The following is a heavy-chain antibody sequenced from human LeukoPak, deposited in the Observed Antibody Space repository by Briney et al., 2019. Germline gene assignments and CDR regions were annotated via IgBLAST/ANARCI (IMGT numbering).Heavy chain of an antibody. J-gene: IGHJ4*02. V-gene: IGHV3-15*01. CDR3: TTEGYCSGDTCYSYDY. CDR1: GFTFSTAW. Sequence: GASLRLSCAASGFTFSTAWVNWVRQAPGKGLEWVGRIKSKTDGGTIGYAAPVKGRFTISRDDSKNMLYLQMNSLKTEDTAVYYCTTEGYCSGDTCYSYDYWGLGTLVTVSS. D-gene: IGHD2-15*01. CDR2: IKSKTDGGTI.